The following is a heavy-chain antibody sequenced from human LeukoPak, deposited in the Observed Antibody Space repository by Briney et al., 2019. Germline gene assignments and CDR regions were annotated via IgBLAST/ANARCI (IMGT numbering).Heavy chain of an antibody. CDR2: MYLSGTT. CDR1: GDSINSLDL. Sequence: PSGTLSLTCSVSGDSINSLDLWSWVRQPPGKGLEWIGEMYLSGTTHSNPSVKSRVTISIDKSKNQFFLNLSSVTAADTAVYYRADLVGRYSSGLYYYYFDYWGQGTLVTVSS. V-gene: IGHV4-4*02. D-gene: IGHD3-22*01. J-gene: IGHJ4*02. CDR3: ADLVGRYSSGLYYYYFDY.